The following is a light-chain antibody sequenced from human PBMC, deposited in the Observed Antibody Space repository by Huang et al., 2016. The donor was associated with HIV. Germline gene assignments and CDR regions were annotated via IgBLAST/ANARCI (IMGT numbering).Light chain of an antibody. J-gene: IGKJ1*01. CDR1: QSLLHSDGKTY. CDR3: MQGIHSWT. Sequence: DIVMTQTPLSLSVTPGQPASISCKSSQSLLHSDGKTYLYWYLKKPGQSPQLLIYEVSIRLSGVPDRFSGSGSGTDFTLKISRVEAEDVGVYYCMQGIHSWTFGQGTKVEIK. V-gene: IGKV2-29*02. CDR2: EVS.